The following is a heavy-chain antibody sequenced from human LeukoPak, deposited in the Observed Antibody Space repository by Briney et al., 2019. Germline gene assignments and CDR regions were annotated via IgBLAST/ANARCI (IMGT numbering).Heavy chain of an antibody. J-gene: IGHJ6*03. CDR3: ARTRGSFYFYYYMDV. CDR2: INHSGST. D-gene: IGHD1-26*01. CDR1: GGSSSGYY. V-gene: IGHV4-34*01. Sequence: SETLSLTCAVYGGSSSGYYWSWIRQPPGKGLEWIGEINHSGSTNYNPSLKSRVTISVDTSKNQFSLRLSSVTAADTALYYCARTRGSFYFYYYMDVWGKGTTVTVSS.